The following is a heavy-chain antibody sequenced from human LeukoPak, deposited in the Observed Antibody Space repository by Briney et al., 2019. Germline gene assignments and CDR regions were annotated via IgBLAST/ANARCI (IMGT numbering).Heavy chain of an antibody. CDR3: ARADHYDFWSGYLNWFDP. V-gene: IGHV1-18*01. D-gene: IGHD3-3*01. CDR1: GYTFTSYG. Sequence: ASVKVSCKASGYTFTSYGISWVRQAPGQGLEWMEWISAYNGNTNYAQKLQGRVTMTTDTSTSTAYMELRSLRSDDTAVYYCARADHYDFWSGYLNWFDPWGQGTLVTVSS. CDR2: ISAYNGNT. J-gene: IGHJ5*02.